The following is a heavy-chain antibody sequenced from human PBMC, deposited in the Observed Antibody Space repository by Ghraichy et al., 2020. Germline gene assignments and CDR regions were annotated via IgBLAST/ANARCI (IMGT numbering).Heavy chain of an antibody. J-gene: IGHJ4*02. D-gene: IGHD3-16*01. CDR3: ASRFGEVKPSSSPRLHHFDY. CDR2: IYHSGST. CDR1: GGSIITTNYY. V-gene: IGHV4-39*01. Sequence: SETLSLTCTVSGGSIITTNYYWGWIRQTPGKGLEWIGSIYHSGSTYYNPSLSSRVTISVDTSKIQFSLKLTSLTAADTAVFYCASRFGEVKPSSSPRLHHFDYWGRGILVTVSS.